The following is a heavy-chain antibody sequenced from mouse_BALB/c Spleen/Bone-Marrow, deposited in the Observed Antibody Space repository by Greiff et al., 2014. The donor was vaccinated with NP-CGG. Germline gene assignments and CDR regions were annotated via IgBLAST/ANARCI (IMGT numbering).Heavy chain of an antibody. CDR2: INPSTGYI. J-gene: IGHJ3*01. V-gene: IGHV1-7*01. CDR1: GYTFTTYW. D-gene: IGHD1-1*01. CDR3: ATYVGFAF. Sequence: QVQLKGSGAELAKTGASVKMSCKASGYTFTTYWVHWGKQRPGQGLEWIGYINPSTGYIEYNQKFKDKATLTADKSSSTAYMQLSSLTSEDSAVYYCATYVGFAFWGQGTLVTVSA.